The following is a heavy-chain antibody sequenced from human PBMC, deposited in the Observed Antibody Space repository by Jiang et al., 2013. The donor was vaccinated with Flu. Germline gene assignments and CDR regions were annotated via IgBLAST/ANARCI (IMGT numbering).Heavy chain of an antibody. D-gene: IGHD5-24*01. V-gene: IGHV4-59*13. CDR2: ISYSGST. CDR1: GGSISSYY. J-gene: IGHJ4*02. CDR3: ARSQSRYNDYREYDS. Sequence: VQLVESGPGLVKPSETLSLTCTVSGGSISSYYWSWIRQPPGKGLEWIGCISYSGSTNYNPSLKSRATILPDTSKNQFSLKLSSVTAADTAVYYCARSQSRYNDYREYDSWGQGTLVTVSS.